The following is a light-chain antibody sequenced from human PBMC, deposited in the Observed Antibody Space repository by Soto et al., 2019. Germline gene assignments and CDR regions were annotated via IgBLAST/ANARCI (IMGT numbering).Light chain of an antibody. V-gene: IGLV1-44*01. Sequence: QSALTQPPSASGTPGQRVTISCSGSSSNIGSNTVNWYQQLPGTAPKLLIYSNNQRPSGVPDRFSGSKSGTSASLAISGLQSEDEADYYCQAWDSSTVVFGGGTKLTVL. CDR1: SSNIGSNT. CDR2: SNN. CDR3: QAWDSSTVV. J-gene: IGLJ2*01.